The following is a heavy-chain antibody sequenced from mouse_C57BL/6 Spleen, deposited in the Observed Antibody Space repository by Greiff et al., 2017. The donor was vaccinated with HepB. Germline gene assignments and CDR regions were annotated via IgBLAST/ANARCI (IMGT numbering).Heavy chain of an antibody. V-gene: IGHV3-6*01. CDR2: ISYDGSN. D-gene: IGHD2-3*01. Sequence: EVKLQESGPGLVKPSQSLSLTCSVTGYSITSGYSWNWIRQFPGNKLEWMGYISYDGSNNYNPSLKNRISITRDTSKNQFFLKLNSVTTEDTATYYCARDGDGYYAMDYWGQGTSVTVSS. J-gene: IGHJ4*01. CDR3: ARDGDGYYAMDY. CDR1: GYSITSGYS.